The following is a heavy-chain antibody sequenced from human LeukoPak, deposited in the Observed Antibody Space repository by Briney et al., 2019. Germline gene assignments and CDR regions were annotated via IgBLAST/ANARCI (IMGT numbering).Heavy chain of an antibody. CDR2: MNPNSGNT. CDR1: GYTFTSYD. CDR3: ARGEPLGYCSSTSCQRGGDY. J-gene: IGHJ4*02. V-gene: IGHV1-8*03. Sequence: ASVKVSCKASGYTFTSYDINWVRQATGQGLEWMGWMNPNSGNTGYAQKFQGRVTITRNTSISTAYMELSSLRSEDTAVYYCARGEPLGYCSSTSCQRGGDYWGQGTLVTVSS. D-gene: IGHD2-2*01.